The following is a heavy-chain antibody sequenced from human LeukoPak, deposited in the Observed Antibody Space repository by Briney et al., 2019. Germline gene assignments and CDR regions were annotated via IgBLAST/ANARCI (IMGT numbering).Heavy chain of an antibody. J-gene: IGHJ6*03. Sequence: ASVKVSCKASGYTFTSYGISWVRQAPGQGLEWMGWISAYNGNTNYAQKLQGRVTMTTDTSTSTAYMELRSLRSDDTAVYYCARGVSSSWYPYYYYYYYMDVWGKGTTVTISS. CDR3: ARGVSSSWYPYYYYYYYMDV. V-gene: IGHV1-18*01. CDR1: GYTFTSYG. D-gene: IGHD6-13*01. CDR2: ISAYNGNT.